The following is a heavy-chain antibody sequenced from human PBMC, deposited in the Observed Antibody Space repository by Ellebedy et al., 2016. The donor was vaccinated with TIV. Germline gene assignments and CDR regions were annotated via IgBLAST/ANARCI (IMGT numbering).Heavy chain of an antibody. CDR2: ISGSGHRS. CDR1: GFTFSSYA. V-gene: IGHV3-23*01. D-gene: IGHD3-16*02. CDR3: AKNLRTFGGVFAAFDY. J-gene: IGHJ4*02. Sequence: PGGSLRLSCAASGFTFSSYAMSWVRQAPGKGLEWVSAISGSGHRSYYADSVKGRFTISRDNSKNTLYLQMDSLRAEDTALYYCAKNLRTFGGVFAAFDYWGQGTLVTVSS.